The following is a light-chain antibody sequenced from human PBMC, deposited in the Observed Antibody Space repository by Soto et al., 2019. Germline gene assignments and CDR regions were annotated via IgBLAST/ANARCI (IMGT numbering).Light chain of an antibody. Sequence: EIVLTQSPGTLSLSPGERATLSCRASQSVSSSYLAWYQQKPGQAPRLLIYGASSRATGIPDRFSGSGSGTDCPLTISRLEPEDVAVYYCQQYGSSPWTFGQGTKVEIK. V-gene: IGKV3-20*01. CDR1: QSVSSSY. CDR2: GAS. CDR3: QQYGSSPWT. J-gene: IGKJ1*01.